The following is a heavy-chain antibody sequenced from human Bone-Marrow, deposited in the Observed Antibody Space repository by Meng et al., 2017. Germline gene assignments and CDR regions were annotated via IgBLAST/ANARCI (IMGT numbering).Heavy chain of an antibody. CDR3: AKVGATPSYWYFDL. D-gene: IGHD1-26*01. Sequence: SETLSLTCTVSGGSISSYYWSWIRQPPGKGLEWIGYIYYSGSTNYNPSLKSRVTISLDTSKNQVSLKLSSVTAADTAVYYCAKVGATPSYWYFDLWGRGTRVTVYS. V-gene: IGHV4-59*01. J-gene: IGHJ2*01. CDR1: GGSISSYY. CDR2: IYYSGST.